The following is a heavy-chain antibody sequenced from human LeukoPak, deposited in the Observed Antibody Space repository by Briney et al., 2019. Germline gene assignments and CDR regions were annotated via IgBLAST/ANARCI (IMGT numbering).Heavy chain of an antibody. J-gene: IGHJ4*02. CDR3: AKGHPYDFWSGYYSY. V-gene: IGHV3-30*18. CDR2: ISYDGSNK. D-gene: IGHD3-3*01. Sequence: GGSLRLSCAASGFTFSSYGMHWVRQAPGKELEWVAVISYDGSNKYYADSVKGRFTISRDNSKNTLYLQMNSLRAEDTAVYYCAKGHPYDFWSGYYSYWGQGTLVTVSS. CDR1: GFTFSSYG.